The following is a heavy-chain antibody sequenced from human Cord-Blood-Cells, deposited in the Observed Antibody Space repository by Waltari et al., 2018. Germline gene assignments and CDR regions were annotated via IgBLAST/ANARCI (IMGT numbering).Heavy chain of an antibody. CDR2: ISGSGGSR. Sequence: EVQLLESGGGLVQPGGSLRLSCAASGFTFSSYAMRWVRQAPGKGVEWFTAISGSGGSRYYANSVKCRFTISRYNSKNTLYLQMNSLRAEDTAVYYCAKDGKLTGDAFDIWGQGTMVTVSS. CDR3: AKDGKLTGDAFDI. D-gene: IGHD7-27*01. J-gene: IGHJ3*02. CDR1: GFTFSSYA. V-gene: IGHV3-23*01.